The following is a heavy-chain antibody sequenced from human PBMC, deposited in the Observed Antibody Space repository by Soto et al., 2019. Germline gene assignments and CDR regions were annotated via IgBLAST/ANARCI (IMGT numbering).Heavy chain of an antibody. D-gene: IGHD3-3*01. V-gene: IGHV3-74*01. CDR2: IHSDGSST. Sequence: PGGSLRISCAAPGFTFSSDAMSWAGQAPGKGLVWVSRIHSDGSSTSYAASVKGRFTISRYNAKNTLYLQMNSLRAEDTAVYYCARDPCITILGVVIPYGMAVCDRGPTAT. J-gene: IGHJ6*02. CDR3: ARDPCITILGVVIPYGMAV. CDR1: GFTFSSDA.